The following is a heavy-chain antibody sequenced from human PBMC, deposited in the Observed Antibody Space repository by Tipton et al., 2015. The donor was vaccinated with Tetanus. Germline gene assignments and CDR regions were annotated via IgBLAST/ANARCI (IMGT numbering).Heavy chain of an antibody. Sequence: GLVKPSETLSLTCTVSGGSISSYYWSRIRQPPGKGLEWIGYIYYSGSTNYNPSLKSRVTISVDTSKNQFSLKLSSVTAADTAVYYCARGGIAAAGGGLDYWGQGTLVTVSS. CDR3: ARGGIAAAGGGLDY. CDR2: IYYSGST. V-gene: IGHV4-59*01. J-gene: IGHJ4*02. D-gene: IGHD6-25*01. CDR1: GGSISSYY.